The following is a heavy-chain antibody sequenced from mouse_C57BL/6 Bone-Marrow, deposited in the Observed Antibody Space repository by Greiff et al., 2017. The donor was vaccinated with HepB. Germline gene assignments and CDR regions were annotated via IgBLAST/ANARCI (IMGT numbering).Heavy chain of an antibody. CDR3: ARSFYYYGSSCYAMDY. CDR1: GFSLTSYG. D-gene: IGHD1-1*01. J-gene: IGHJ4*01. V-gene: IGHV2-2*01. Sequence: VQLQESGPGLVQPSQSLSITCTVSGFSLTSYGVHWVRQSPGKGLEWLGVIWSGGSTDYNAAFISRLGISKDNSKSQVFFKMNSLQADDTAIYYCARSFYYYGSSCYAMDYWGQGTSVTVSS. CDR2: IWSGGST.